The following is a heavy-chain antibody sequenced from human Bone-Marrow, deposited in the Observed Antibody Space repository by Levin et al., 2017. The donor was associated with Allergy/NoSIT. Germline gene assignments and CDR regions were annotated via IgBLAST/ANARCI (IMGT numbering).Heavy chain of an antibody. CDR1: GFTFSDYY. Sequence: GGSLRLSCAASGFTFSDYYMSWIRQAPGKGLEWVSYISSSGSTIYYADSVKGRFTISRDNAKNSLYLQMNSLRAEDTAVYYCARAFSSWYRWGMDVWGQGTTVTVSS. CDR3: ARAFSSWYRWGMDV. D-gene: IGHD6-13*01. CDR2: ISSSGSTI. J-gene: IGHJ6*02. V-gene: IGHV3-11*01.